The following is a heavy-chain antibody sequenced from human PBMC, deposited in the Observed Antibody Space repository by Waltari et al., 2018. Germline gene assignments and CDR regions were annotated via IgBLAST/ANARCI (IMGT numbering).Heavy chain of an antibody. Sequence: QVQLVQSGPELKKPGASVRVSCKASGYSFTTYGISWVRQAPGQGLEWMGWSSDKKNNTNLAQKFQGRVTRATDTATSTAYMDLRSLRVDDTAIDFGARVGWGRDIVVGPSNIRRIRGALERGGQGTMVT. CDR3: ARVGWGRDIVVGPSNIRRIRGALER. D-gene: IGHD2-15*01. J-gene: IGHJ3*01. CDR1: GYSFTTYG. V-gene: IGHV1-18*01. CDR2: SSDKKNNT.